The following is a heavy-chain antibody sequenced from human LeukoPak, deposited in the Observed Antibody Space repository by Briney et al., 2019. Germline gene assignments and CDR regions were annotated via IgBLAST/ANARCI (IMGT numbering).Heavy chain of an antibody. CDR3: ARDRYSSGWYRFGWFDP. V-gene: IGHV4-4*07. CDR1: GGSIGSYY. CDR2: IYTSGST. Sequence: SETLSLTCSVSGGSIGSYYWSWIRQPAGKGLEWIGRIYTSGSTNYNPSLKSRVTMSVDTSKNQFSLKLSSVTAADTAVYYCARDRYSSGWYRFGWFDPWGQGTLVTVSS. J-gene: IGHJ5*02. D-gene: IGHD6-19*01.